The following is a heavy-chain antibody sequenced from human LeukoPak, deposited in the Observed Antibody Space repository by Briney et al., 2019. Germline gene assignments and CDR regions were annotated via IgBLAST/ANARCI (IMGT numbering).Heavy chain of an antibody. CDR2: IYHSGST. V-gene: IGHV4-30-2*01. J-gene: IGHJ4*02. D-gene: IGHD6-13*01. CDR3: ARAQQLFNFDY. Sequence: SETLSLTCTVSGGSINSGGYYWTWIRQPPGKGLEWIGYIYHSGSTYYNPSLKSRVTISVDRSKNQFSLKLSSVTAADTAVYYCARAQQLFNFDYWGQGTLVTVSS. CDR1: GGSINSGGYY.